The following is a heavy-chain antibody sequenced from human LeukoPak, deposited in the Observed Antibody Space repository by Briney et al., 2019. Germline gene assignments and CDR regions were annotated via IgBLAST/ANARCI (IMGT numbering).Heavy chain of an antibody. Sequence: GGSLRLSCAASGFTFSSYAMHWVRQAPGKGLEWVAVISYDGSNKYYADSVKGRFTISRDNSKNTLYLQMNSLRAEDTAVYYCARVNYFWNDDAFDIWGQGTMVTVSS. CDR2: ISYDGSNK. CDR3: ARVNYFWNDDAFDI. CDR1: GFTFSSYA. D-gene: IGHD1-1*01. J-gene: IGHJ3*02. V-gene: IGHV3-30-3*01.